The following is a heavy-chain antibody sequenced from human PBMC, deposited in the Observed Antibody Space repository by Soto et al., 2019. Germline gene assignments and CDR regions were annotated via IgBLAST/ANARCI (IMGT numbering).Heavy chain of an antibody. D-gene: IGHD3-3*01. J-gene: IGHJ5*02. CDR3: TTDPTPYHLRDRFDH. CDR1: GFTFSNAW. CDR2: VKSKTDGGTT. V-gene: IGHV3-15*07. Sequence: PGGSLRLSCAASGFTFSNAWINWVRQTPGKGLEWVGRVKSKTDGGTTDFAAPVKGRFAISRDDSKNMVYLEMNSLKTEDTAIYHSTTDPTPYHLRDRFDHWGHGTLVTVSS.